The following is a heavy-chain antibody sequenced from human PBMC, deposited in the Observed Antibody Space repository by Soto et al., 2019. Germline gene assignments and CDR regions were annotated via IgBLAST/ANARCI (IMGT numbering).Heavy chain of an antibody. CDR2: IYSGGST. CDR1: GFTVSSNY. CDR3: ARDRYSSGWYAY. J-gene: IGHJ4*02. D-gene: IGHD6-19*01. Sequence: EVQLVETGGGLIQPGGSLRLSCAASGFTVSSNYMSWVRQAPGKGLEWLSVIYSGGSTYYADSVKGRFTISRDNSKNTLYLQMNSLRAEDTAVYYCARDRYSSGWYAYWGQGTLVTVSS. V-gene: IGHV3-53*02.